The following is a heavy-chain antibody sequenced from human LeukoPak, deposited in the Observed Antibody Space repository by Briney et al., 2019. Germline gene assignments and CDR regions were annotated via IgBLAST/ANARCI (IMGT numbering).Heavy chain of an antibody. V-gene: IGHV4-38-2*02. J-gene: IGHJ6*04. Sequence: SETLSLTCTVAGYSISSGYHWGWIPQPPGKGLEWIGSIYHSGSTYYNPSLKSRVTISVDTSKNQFSLKLSSVTAADTAVYYCARANVWGKGTTVTVSS. CDR1: GYSISSGYH. CDR3: ARANV. CDR2: IYHSGST.